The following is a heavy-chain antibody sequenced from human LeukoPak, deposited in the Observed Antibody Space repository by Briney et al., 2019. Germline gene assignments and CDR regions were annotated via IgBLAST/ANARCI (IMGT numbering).Heavy chain of an antibody. CDR2: IKQDGSEK. J-gene: IGHJ3*02. Sequence: GGSLRLSCAASGFTFSSYWMSWVRQAPGKGLEWVANIKQDGSEKYYVDSVKGRFTISRDNAKNSLYLQMNSLRAEDTAVYYCARTTKPTFYDSTIRGAFDIWGQGTMVTVSS. CDR1: GFTFSSYW. D-gene: IGHD3-22*01. V-gene: IGHV3-7*01. CDR3: ARTTKPTFYDSTIRGAFDI.